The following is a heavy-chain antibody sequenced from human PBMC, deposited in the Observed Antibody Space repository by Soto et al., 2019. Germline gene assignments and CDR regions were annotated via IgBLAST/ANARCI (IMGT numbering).Heavy chain of an antibody. Sequence: QVQLQESGPGLVKPSETLSLTCTVSGGSICSYYWSWIRQPPGKGLEWIGYIYYSGSTNYNPSLKSRVTISVDTSKNQFSLKLSSVTAADTAVYYCARVWGGAFDIWGQGTMVTVSS. D-gene: IGHD3-10*01. V-gene: IGHV4-59*01. J-gene: IGHJ3*02. CDR1: GGSICSYY. CDR2: IYYSGST. CDR3: ARVWGGAFDI.